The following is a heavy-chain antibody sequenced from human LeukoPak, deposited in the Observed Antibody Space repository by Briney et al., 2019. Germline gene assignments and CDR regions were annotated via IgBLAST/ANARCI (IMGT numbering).Heavy chain of an antibody. CDR2: INWNGGST. CDR3: ARVHEGYCSGGSCYPGAFDI. Sequence: GGSLRLSCAASGFTFSNYAMSWVRQPPGKGLEWVSGINWNGGSTGYTDSVKGRFTISRDNAKNSLYLQMNSLRAEDTALYSCARVHEGYCSGGSCYPGAFDIWGQGTMVTVSS. D-gene: IGHD2-15*01. CDR1: GFTFSNYA. J-gene: IGHJ3*02. V-gene: IGHV3-20*04.